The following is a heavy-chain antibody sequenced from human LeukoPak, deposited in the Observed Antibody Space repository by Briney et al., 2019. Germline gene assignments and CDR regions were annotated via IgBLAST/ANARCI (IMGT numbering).Heavy chain of an antibody. CDR3: ARGDLGAFDI. Sequence: SETLSLTCTVSGGSISSDYWSWIRQPPGKGLEYIGYIYYSGSTNYNPSLKSRVTISLDTSKNQFSLKLSSVTAADTAVYYCARGDLGAFDIWGQGTMVTVSS. V-gene: IGHV4-59*08. CDR1: GGSISSDY. CDR2: IYYSGST. D-gene: IGHD3-10*01. J-gene: IGHJ3*02.